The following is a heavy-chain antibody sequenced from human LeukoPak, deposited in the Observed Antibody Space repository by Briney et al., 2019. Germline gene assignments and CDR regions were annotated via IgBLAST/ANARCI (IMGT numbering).Heavy chain of an antibody. D-gene: IGHD3-10*01. CDR1: GGSFSGYY. V-gene: IGHV4-34*01. J-gene: IGHJ4*02. CDR3: ARTRPGAVIDY. CDR2: INHSGST. Sequence: SETLSLTCAVYGGSFSGYYWSWIRQPPGKGLEWIGEINHSGSTNYNPSLKSRVTISVDTSKNQFSLKLSSATAADTAVYYCARTRPGAVIDYWGQGTLVTVSS.